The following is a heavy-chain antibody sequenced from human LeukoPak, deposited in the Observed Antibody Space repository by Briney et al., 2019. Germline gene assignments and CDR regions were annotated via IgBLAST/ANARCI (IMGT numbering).Heavy chain of an antibody. D-gene: IGHD6-13*01. V-gene: IGHV4-39*01. Sequence: PSETLSLTCTVSGGSFSSSDYYWGWIRQPPGKGLEWIGSIYYSGTTYYNPSLKRRVTISVDTSKNQFSLKLRSVTASDTAVYYCARRWSRSSRRGLLDVWGKGTTVTISS. CDR2: IYYSGTT. J-gene: IGHJ6*04. CDR1: GGSFSSSDYY. CDR3: ARRWSRSSRRGLLDV.